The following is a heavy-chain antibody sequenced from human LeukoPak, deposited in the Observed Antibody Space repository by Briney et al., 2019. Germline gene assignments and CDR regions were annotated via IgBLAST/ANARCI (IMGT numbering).Heavy chain of an antibody. CDR3: ARGSILEWLSPSYYFDY. CDR2: MYHSGST. J-gene: IGHJ4*02. CDR1: GGSISSNNW. D-gene: IGHD3-3*01. Sequence: SGTLSLTCAVSGGSISSNNWWSWVRQPPGKGLEWIGEMYHSGSTNYNPSLKSRVTISVDTSKNQFSLKLSSVTAADTAVYYCARGSILEWLSPSYYFDYWGQGTLVTVSS. V-gene: IGHV4-4*02.